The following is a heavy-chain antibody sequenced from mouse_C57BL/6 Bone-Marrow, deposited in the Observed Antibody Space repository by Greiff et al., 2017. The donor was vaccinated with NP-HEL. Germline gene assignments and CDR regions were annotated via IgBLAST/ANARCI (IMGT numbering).Heavy chain of an antibody. CDR3: TRWPSNWDDY. J-gene: IGHJ2*01. CDR2: IDPETGGT. D-gene: IGHD4-1*01. V-gene: IGHV1-15*01. CDR1: GYTFTDYE. Sequence: QVQLQQSGAELVRPGASVTLSCKASGYTFTDYEMHWVKQTPVHGLEWIGAIDPETGGTAYTQKFKGKAILTADKSSSTAYMELRSLTSEDSAVYYCTRWPSNWDDYWGQGTTLTVSS.